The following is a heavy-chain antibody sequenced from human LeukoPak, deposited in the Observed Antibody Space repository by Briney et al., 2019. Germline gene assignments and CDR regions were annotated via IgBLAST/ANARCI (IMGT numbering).Heavy chain of an antibody. J-gene: IGHJ3*02. Sequence: ASVKVSCKASGYTFTGYYMHWVRQAPGQGLEWMGWINPNSGGTNYAQKFQGRVTMTRDTSISTAYMELSRLRSDDTAVYYCVRDRGPSGSPDIWGQGTMVTVSS. CDR3: VRDRGPSGSPDI. CDR1: GYTFTGYY. D-gene: IGHD1-26*01. V-gene: IGHV1-2*02. CDR2: INPNSGGT.